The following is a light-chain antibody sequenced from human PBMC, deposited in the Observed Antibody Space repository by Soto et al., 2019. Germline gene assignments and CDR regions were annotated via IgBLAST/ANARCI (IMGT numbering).Light chain of an antibody. V-gene: IGLV1-40*01. J-gene: IGLJ1*01. CDR2: GNI. CDR1: SSNIGAGYD. CDR3: QSYDSSLSADYV. Sequence: QSVLTQPPSVSEAPGQRVTISCTGSSSNIGAGYDVHWYQQLPGTAPKLLIYGNINRPSGVPDRFSGSKSGTSASLAITGLQAEDEADYYCQSYDSSLSADYVFGTGTKLTVL.